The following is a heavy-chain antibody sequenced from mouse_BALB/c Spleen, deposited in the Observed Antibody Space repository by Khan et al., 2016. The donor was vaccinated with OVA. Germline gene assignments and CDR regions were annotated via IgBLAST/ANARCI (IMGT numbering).Heavy chain of an antibody. CDR2: IAPGSSNA. Sequence: DLVKPGASVKLSCKASGYTFTSYWINWIKQRPGQGLEWIGRIAPGSSNAYYNDMFKDKATLTVDTSSSTAYIQLSSLSSEDSAVYFGARENYYGRSCYAMAYWGQGTSVTVSS. D-gene: IGHD1-1*01. CDR1: GYTFTSYW. J-gene: IGHJ4*01. CDR3: ARENYYGRSCYAMAY. V-gene: IGHV1S41*01.